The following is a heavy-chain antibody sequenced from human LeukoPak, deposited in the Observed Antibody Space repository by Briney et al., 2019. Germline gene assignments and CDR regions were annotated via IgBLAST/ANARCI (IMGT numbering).Heavy chain of an antibody. J-gene: IGHJ3*02. V-gene: IGHV3-7*01. CDR1: GFTIRSYW. D-gene: IGHD2-15*01. CDR2: IKQDGSEK. CDR3: ARDKIGGSSFDI. Sequence: PGGSLRLSCAASGFTIRSYWMSWVRQAPGKGLEWVANIKQDGSEKYYVDSVKGRFTISRDSAKNSLYLQMNNLRAEDTAVYYCARDKIGGSSFDIWGQGTMVTVSS.